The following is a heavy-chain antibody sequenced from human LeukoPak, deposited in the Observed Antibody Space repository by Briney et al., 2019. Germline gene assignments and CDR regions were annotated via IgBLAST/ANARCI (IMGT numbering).Heavy chain of an antibody. Sequence: GGSLRLSCAASGFTFSSYAMHWVRQAPGKGLEWVAVISYDGSNKYYADSVKGRFTITRDNSKNTLYLQMNSLRAEDTAVYYCAREQDIVVVPAARGGLDIWGQGTMVTVSS. CDR3: AREQDIVVVPAARGGLDI. D-gene: IGHD2-2*01. CDR1: GFTFSSYA. J-gene: IGHJ3*02. CDR2: ISYDGSNK. V-gene: IGHV3-30*01.